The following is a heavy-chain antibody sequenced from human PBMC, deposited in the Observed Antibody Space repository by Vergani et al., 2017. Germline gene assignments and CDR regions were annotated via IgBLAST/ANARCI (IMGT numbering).Heavy chain of an antibody. CDR3: ARNSGYDYYYYYGMDV. Sequence: QVQLQESGPGLVKPSQTLSLTCTVSGGSISSGDYYWSWIRQPPGKGLEWIGYIYYSGSTYYNPSLKSRVTISVDTSKNQFSLKLSSVTAADTAVYYCARNSGYDYYYYYGMDVWGQGTTVTVSS. V-gene: IGHV4-30-4*01. CDR2: IYYSGST. CDR1: GGSISSGDYY. D-gene: IGHD5-12*01. J-gene: IGHJ6*02.